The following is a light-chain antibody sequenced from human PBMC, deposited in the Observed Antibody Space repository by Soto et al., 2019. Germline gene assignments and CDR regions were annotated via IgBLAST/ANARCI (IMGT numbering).Light chain of an antibody. V-gene: IGLV2-14*01. Sequence: QSALTQPASVSGSPGQSITISCTGTSSDVGGYNYVSWYQHHPGEAPKLMIYEVSNRPSGVSDRLSGSKSGNTASLTISGLQAEDEAEYYCSSYAGNFTGVFGGGTKVTVL. CDR2: EVS. CDR3: SSYAGNFTGV. J-gene: IGLJ3*02. CDR1: SSDVGGYNY.